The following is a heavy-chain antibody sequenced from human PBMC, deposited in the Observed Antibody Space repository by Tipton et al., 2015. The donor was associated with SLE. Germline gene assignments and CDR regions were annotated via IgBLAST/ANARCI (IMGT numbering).Heavy chain of an antibody. J-gene: IGHJ4*02. CDR1: GGSISSYY. CDR3: ARGGGIAAPAY. D-gene: IGHD6-6*01. Sequence: TLSLTCTVSGGSISSYYWSWIRQPPGKGLEWIGYIYYSGGTNYNPSLKSRVTISVDTSKNQFSLKLSSVTAADTAVYYCARGGGIAAPAYWGQGTLVTVSS. V-gene: IGHV4-59*01. CDR2: IYYSGGT.